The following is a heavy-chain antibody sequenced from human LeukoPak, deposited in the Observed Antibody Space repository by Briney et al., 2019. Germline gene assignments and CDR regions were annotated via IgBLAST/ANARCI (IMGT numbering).Heavy chain of an antibody. D-gene: IGHD6-13*01. J-gene: IGHJ4*02. CDR3: AKGPAAGYSSSWYRIAVAGMEDYFDY. V-gene: IGHV1-18*01. CDR2: ISAYNGNT. CDR1: GYTFTSYG. Sequence: ASVKVSCKASGYTFTSYGISWVRQAPGQGLEWMGWISAYNGNTNYAQKLQGRVTMTTDTSTSTAYMELRSLRAEDTALYYCAKGPAAGYSSSWYRIAVAGMEDYFDYWGQGTLVTVSS.